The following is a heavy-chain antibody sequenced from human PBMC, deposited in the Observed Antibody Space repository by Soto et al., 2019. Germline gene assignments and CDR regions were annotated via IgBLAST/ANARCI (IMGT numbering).Heavy chain of an antibody. V-gene: IGHV3-21*01. CDR2: ISSSSKNI. J-gene: IGHJ4*02. Sequence: GGSLRLSCAASEFTFTSYSMNWVRQAPGKGLEWVSSISSSSKNIYYADSVRGRFTISRDNAKNSLYLQMSSLRAEDTAVYYCARDLAYFDYWGQGTLVTVSS. CDR1: EFTFTSYS. CDR3: ARDLAYFDY.